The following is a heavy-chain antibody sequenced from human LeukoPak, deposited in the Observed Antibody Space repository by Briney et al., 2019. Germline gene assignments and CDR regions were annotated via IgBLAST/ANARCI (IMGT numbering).Heavy chain of an antibody. J-gene: IGHJ6*03. CDR1: GGTFSSYA. D-gene: IGHD3-3*01. CDR2: IIPIFGTA. CDR3: ARESYDFWSGKRPYYYYYMDV. V-gene: IGHV1-69*05. Sequence: SMKVSCKASGGTFSSYAISWVRQAPGQGLEWMGGIIPIFGTANYAQKFQGRVTITTDESTSTAYMELSSLRSEDTAVYYCARESYDFWSGKRPYYYYYMDVWGKGTTVTVSS.